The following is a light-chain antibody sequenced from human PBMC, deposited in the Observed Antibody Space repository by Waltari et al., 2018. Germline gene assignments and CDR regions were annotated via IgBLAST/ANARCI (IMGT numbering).Light chain of an antibody. CDR2: AAS. V-gene: IGKV1-39*01. CDR1: QSISSY. J-gene: IGKJ1*01. Sequence: DIQMTQSPSYLSASVGDRVTITCRASQSISSYLNWYQQKPGKAPKLLIYAASSLQSGVPSRFSGSGYGTDFTLTINSLQPEDFATYYCQQGDSIPRTFGQGTKVEI. CDR3: QQGDSIPRT.